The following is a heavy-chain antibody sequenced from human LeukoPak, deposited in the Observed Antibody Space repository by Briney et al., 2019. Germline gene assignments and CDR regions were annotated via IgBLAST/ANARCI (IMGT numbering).Heavy chain of an antibody. CDR3: ARAHYDSLGY. J-gene: IGHJ4*02. CDR2: IWYDGSNK. Sequence: GGSLRLSCAASGFTFSSYGIHWVRQAPGKGLEWVAVIWYDGSNKYYADSVKGRFTISRDNAKNSLYLQMNSLRAEDTAVYYCARAHYDSLGYWGQGALVTVSS. V-gene: IGHV3-33*03. D-gene: IGHD3-3*01. CDR1: GFTFSSYG.